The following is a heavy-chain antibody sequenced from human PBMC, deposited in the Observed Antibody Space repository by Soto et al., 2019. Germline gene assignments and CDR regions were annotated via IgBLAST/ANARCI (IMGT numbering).Heavy chain of an antibody. D-gene: IGHD1-26*01. CDR2: ISSSSSTI. CDR3: IGDGGATDWFDP. J-gene: IGHJ5*02. V-gene: IGHV3-48*02. CDR1: GLTFSTYS. Sequence: EVQLVESGGGLVQPGRSLRLSCAASGLTFSTYSMNWVRQAPGKGLEWVSYISSSSSTIYYADSVKGRFTISRDNAKNSLYLQMNSLRDEDTAVYYCIGDGGATDWFDPWGQGTLVTVS.